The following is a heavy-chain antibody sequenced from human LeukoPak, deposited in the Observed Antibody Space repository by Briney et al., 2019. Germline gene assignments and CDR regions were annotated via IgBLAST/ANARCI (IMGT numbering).Heavy chain of an antibody. CDR3: ARGGLYSRETFDI. J-gene: IGHJ3*02. Sequence: GGSLRLSCAASGFTLSSYAMHWVRQAPGKGLEYASSISSNGGRTYYANSVKGRFTISRDTSKNTLYLQMGSLRAEDMAVYYCARGGLYSRETFDIWGQGTMVTVSS. CDR2: ISSNGGRT. CDR1: GFTLSSYA. V-gene: IGHV3-64*01. D-gene: IGHD3-22*01.